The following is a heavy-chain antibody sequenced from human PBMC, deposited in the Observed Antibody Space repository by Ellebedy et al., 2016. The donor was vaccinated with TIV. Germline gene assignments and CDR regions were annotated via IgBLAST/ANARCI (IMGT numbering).Heavy chain of an antibody. J-gene: IGHJ5*02. V-gene: IGHV1-69*06. Sequence: ASVKVSCKASGGTFNNNAISWVRQAPGQGLEWMGGINPIFGTANYAQKFQGRVTITADKSTTTAYMELRRLKFEDTAVYFCARRVPHNWFDPWGQGTLVTVSS. CDR3: ARRVPHNWFDP. D-gene: IGHD4/OR15-4a*01. CDR1: GGTFNNNA. CDR2: INPIFGTA.